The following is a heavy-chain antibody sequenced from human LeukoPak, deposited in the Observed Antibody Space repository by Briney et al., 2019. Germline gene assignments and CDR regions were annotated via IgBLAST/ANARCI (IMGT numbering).Heavy chain of an antibody. V-gene: IGHV3-23*01. Sequence: GGSLRLSCTSSGFDFNTFAMNWVRQAPGKGLEWVSGISASGSRTYYGGAAKGSFTISRENSKNMLFLDMNNLRAEDTARYFCARDRSPHYYASSGYGAFNVWGHGTMVTVSS. CDR2: ISASGSRT. CDR1: GFDFNTFA. CDR3: ARDRSPHYYASSGYGAFNV. D-gene: IGHD3-22*01. J-gene: IGHJ3*01.